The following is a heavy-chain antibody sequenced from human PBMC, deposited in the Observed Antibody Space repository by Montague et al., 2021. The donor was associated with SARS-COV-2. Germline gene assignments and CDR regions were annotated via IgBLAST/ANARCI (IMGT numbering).Heavy chain of an antibody. CDR3: ARDDIVLQGVTKGMDV. CDR1: GGSISSSNYS. V-gene: IGHV4-39*07. Sequence: SETLSLTCTVSGGSISSSNYSWGWIRQPSGKGLEWIGNMYYSGSTYYNPSLKSRVTISIDTSKNQFSLKLSSVTAADTAVYYCARDDIVLQGVTKGMDVWGQGTTVTVSS. CDR2: MYYSGST. D-gene: IGHD3-10*01. J-gene: IGHJ6*02.